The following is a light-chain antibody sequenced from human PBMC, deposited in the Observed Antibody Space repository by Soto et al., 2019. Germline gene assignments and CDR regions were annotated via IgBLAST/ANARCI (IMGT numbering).Light chain of an antibody. V-gene: IGKV1-5*01. CDR2: DTS. CDR1: QTISSW. Sequence: GDRVTITCRASQTISSWFAWYQQKPGKAPKLLIYDTSSLESGVPSRFSGSGSGTEFTLTISSLQPDDFATYYCQQYNSYPFTFGPGTKVDIK. CDR3: QQYNSYPFT. J-gene: IGKJ3*01.